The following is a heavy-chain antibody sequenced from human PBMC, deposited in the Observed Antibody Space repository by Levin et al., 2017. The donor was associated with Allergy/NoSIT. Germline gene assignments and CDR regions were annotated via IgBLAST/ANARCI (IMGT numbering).Heavy chain of an antibody. Sequence: SETLSLTCAVYGGSFSGYYWSWIRQPPGKGLEWIGEINHSGSTNYNPSLKSRVTISVDTSKNQFSLKLSSVTAADTAVYYCARGVVVAGPGWFDPWGQGTLVTVSS. J-gene: IGHJ5*02. D-gene: IGHD2-15*01. V-gene: IGHV4-34*01. CDR2: INHSGST. CDR3: ARGVVVAGPGWFDP. CDR1: GGSFSGYY.